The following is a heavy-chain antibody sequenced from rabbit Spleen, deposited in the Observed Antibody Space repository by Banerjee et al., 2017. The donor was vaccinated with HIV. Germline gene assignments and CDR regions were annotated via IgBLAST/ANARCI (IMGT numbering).Heavy chain of an antibody. V-gene: IGHV1S40*01. D-gene: IGHD6-1*01. Sequence: QSLEESGGGLVKPGASLTLTCKASGFDLSSYYYMCWVRQAPGKGLELIACIYTSSVSTYYASWAKGRFTISKTSSTTVTLQMTSLTAADTATYFCARLGHADYPYAYGLKLWGQGTLVTVS. CDR2: IYTSSVST. J-gene: IGHJ3*01. CDR1: GFDLSSYYY. CDR3: ARLGHADYPYAYGLKL.